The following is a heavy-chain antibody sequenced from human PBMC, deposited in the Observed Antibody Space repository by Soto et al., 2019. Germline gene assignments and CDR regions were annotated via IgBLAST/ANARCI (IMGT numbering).Heavy chain of an antibody. CDR3: ARSAYQQVGGVYFDY. D-gene: IGHD2-2*01. Sequence: ASVKVACKASGYTFTGYYIHWVRQAPGQGLEWMGWINPNSGDTNYAQNFQDWATATRDTSISTVYMEVSRLRSDDTAVYFCARSAYQQVGGVYFDYWGQGTLVTVSS. V-gene: IGHV1-2*04. J-gene: IGHJ4*02. CDR1: GYTFTGYY. CDR2: INPNSGDT.